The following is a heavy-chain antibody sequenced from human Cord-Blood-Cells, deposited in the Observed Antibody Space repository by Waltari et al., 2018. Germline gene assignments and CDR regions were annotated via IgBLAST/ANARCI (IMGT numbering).Heavy chain of an antibody. CDR1: GGSFSGYN. J-gene: IGHJ4*02. CDR2: INHSGST. V-gene: IGHV4-34*01. Sequence: QVQLQQWGAGLLKPSETLSPTCAVYGGSFSGYNWSWIRQPPGKGLEWIGEINHSGSTNYNPSLKSRVTISVDTSKNQFSLKLSSVTAADTAVYYCARPGYSNYYFDYWGQGTLVTVSS. D-gene: IGHD4-4*01. CDR3: ARPGYSNYYFDY.